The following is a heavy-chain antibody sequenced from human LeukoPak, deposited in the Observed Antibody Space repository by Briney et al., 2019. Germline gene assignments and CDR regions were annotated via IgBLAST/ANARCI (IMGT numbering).Heavy chain of an antibody. CDR3: AKAIYSGSWYFDY. D-gene: IGHD6-13*01. CDR1: GFTFSSYG. CDR2: ISGTGVNT. Sequence: GGSLRLSCAASGFTFSSYGMSWVRQAPGKGLERVSLISGTGVNTYYADSVKGRFTISRDNSKNALYLQMNSLSAEDTAVYYCAKAIYSGSWYFDYWGQGTLVTVSS. J-gene: IGHJ4*02. V-gene: IGHV3-23*01.